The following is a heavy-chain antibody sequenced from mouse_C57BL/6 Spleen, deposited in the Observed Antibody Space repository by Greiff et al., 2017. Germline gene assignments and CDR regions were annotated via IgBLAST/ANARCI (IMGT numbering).Heavy chain of an antibody. CDR3: ARWGTTGYYFDY. Sequence: DVQLQESGGGLVKPGGSLKLSCAASGFTFSDYGMHWVRQAPEKGLEWVAYISSGSSTIYYADTVKGRFTISRDNAKNTLFLQMNSLRSEGTDMYNCARWGTTGYYFDYWGQGTTLTVSS. J-gene: IGHJ2*01. CDR1: GFTFSDYG. D-gene: IGHD2-14*01. CDR2: ISSGSSTI. V-gene: IGHV5-17*01.